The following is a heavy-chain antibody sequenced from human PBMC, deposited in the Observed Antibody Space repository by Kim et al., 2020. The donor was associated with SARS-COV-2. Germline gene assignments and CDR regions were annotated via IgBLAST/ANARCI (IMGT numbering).Heavy chain of an antibody. CDR3: AVSPTRKYQLLYLSFGMDV. CDR1: GYSFTSYW. CDR2: IDPSDSYT. Sequence: GESLKISCKGSGYSFTSYWISWVRQMPGKGLEWMGRIDPSDSYTNYSPSFQGHVTISADKSISTAYLQWSSLKASDTAMYYCAVSPTRKYQLLYLSFGMDVWGQGTTVTVSS. D-gene: IGHD2-2*02. V-gene: IGHV5-10-1*01. J-gene: IGHJ6*02.